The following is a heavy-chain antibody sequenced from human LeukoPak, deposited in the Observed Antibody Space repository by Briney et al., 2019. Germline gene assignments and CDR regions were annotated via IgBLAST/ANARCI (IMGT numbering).Heavy chain of an antibody. D-gene: IGHD3-10*01. J-gene: IGHJ4*02. V-gene: IGHV3-23*01. CDR3: AKGDYYDFDY. CDR1: GFTFSNYG. CDR2: ITSGVGIT. Sequence: PGGSLRLSCAASGFTFSNYGMNWVRQAPGKGLEWVSIITSGVGITYYADSVKGRFTISRDNSKNTLYLQMNSLRADDTAVCYCAKGDYYDFDYWGQGTLVTVSS.